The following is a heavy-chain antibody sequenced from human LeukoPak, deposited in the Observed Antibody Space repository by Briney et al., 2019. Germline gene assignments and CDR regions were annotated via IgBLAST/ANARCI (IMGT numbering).Heavy chain of an antibody. CDR2: IIPIFGTA. D-gene: IGHD6-19*01. CDR1: GGTFSSYA. CDR3: ARHELGIAVAGLDY. J-gene: IGHJ4*02. V-gene: IGHV1-69*13. Sequence: SVKVSCKASGGTFSSYAISWVRQAPGQGLEWMEGIIPIFGTANYAQKFQGRVTITADESTRTAYMELSSLRSEDTAVYYCARHELGIAVAGLDYWGQGTLVTVSS.